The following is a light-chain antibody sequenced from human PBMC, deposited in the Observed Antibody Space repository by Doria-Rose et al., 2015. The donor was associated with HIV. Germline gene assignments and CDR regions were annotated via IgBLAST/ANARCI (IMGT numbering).Light chain of an antibody. Sequence: DRVTITCRARQGLSNSLAWYQQKPGKVPKLLICAASTLRSGVPSRFSGSGSGTDFTLAISSLQPEDVATDDCQKYDSAKWTCGQGTKEEI. J-gene: IGKJ1*01. CDR2: AAS. V-gene: IGKV1-27*01. CDR3: QKYDSAKWT. CDR1: QGLSNS.